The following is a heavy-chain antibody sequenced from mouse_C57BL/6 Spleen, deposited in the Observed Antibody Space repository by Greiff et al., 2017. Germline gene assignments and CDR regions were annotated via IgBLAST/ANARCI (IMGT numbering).Heavy chain of an antibody. Sequence: QVQLQQPGAELVKPGASVKLSCKASGYTFTSYWMHWVKQRPGQGLEWIGMIHPNSGSTNYNEKFKSKATLTVDKSSSTAYMQLSSLTSEDSAVYYCATSYYSNYESGYYFDYWGQGTTLTVSS. CDR3: ATSYYSNYESGYYFDY. V-gene: IGHV1-64*01. CDR1: GYTFTSYW. CDR2: IHPNSGST. J-gene: IGHJ2*01. D-gene: IGHD2-5*01.